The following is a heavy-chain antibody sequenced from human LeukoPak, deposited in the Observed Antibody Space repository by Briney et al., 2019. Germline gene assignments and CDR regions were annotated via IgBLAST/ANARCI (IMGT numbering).Heavy chain of an antibody. D-gene: IGHD3-10*01. Sequence: SETLSLTCTVSGGSISSYYWSWIRRPPGKGLEWIGYIYYSGSTNYNPSLKGRVTISVDTSKNQFSLKLSSVTAADTAVYYCARHGSGFDYWGQGTLVTVSS. J-gene: IGHJ4*02. CDR1: GGSISSYY. CDR3: ARHGSGFDY. V-gene: IGHV4-59*08. CDR2: IYYSGST.